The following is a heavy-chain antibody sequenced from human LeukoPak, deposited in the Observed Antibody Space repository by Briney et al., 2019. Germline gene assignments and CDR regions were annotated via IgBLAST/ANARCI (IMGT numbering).Heavy chain of an antibody. D-gene: IGHD2-8*01. CDR1: GYTFTDYY. V-gene: IGHV1-46*01. J-gene: IGHJ4*02. CDR2: IYPSVDTT. CDR3: IREYEGGYFDY. Sequence: ASVKVSRKTSGYTFTDYYIHWVRQAPGQGLEWIGIIYPSVDTTDSSQKFKGRVTVTRDTSTSTVYMELRTLRSEDTAIYYCIREYEGGYFDYWGQGTLVTVSS.